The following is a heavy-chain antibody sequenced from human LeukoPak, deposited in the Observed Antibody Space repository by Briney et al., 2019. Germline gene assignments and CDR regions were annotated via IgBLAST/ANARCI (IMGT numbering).Heavy chain of an antibody. V-gene: IGHV4-30-2*01. CDR1: GGSISSGGYY. CDR2: IYHSGST. CDR3: ARDYGGKGGFDY. J-gene: IGHJ4*02. D-gene: IGHD4-23*01. Sequence: PSQTLSLTCTVSGGSISSGGYYWSWIRQPPGKGLEWIGYIYHSGSTYYNPSLKSRVTISVDRSKNQFSLKLSSVTAADTAVYYCARDYGGKGGFDYWGQGTLVTVSS.